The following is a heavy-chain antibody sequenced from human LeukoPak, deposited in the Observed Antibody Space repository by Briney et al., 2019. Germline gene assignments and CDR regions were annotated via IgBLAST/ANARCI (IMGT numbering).Heavy chain of an antibody. CDR1: GGTFSSYA. CDR2: IIPILGIA. Sequence: GASVKDSCKASGGTFSSYAISWVRQAPGQGLEWMGRIIPILGIANYAQKFQGRVTITADKSTSTAYMELSSLRSEDTAVYYCARYFDPNYYFDYWGQGTLVTVSS. J-gene: IGHJ4*02. V-gene: IGHV1-69*04. CDR3: ARYFDPNYYFDY. D-gene: IGHD3-9*01.